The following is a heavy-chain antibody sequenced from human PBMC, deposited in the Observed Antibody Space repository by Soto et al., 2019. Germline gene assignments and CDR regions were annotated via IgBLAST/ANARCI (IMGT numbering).Heavy chain of an antibody. CDR2: IYYSGST. J-gene: IGHJ6*02. Sequence: QVQLQESGPGLVKPSQTLSLTCTVSGGSISSGDYYWSWIRQPPGKGLEWIGYIYYSGSTYYNPSLKSRVTISXXTXKXXFSLKLSSVTAADTAVYYCARHAASFVYYYYGMDVWGQGTTVTVSS. CDR1: GGSISSGDYY. D-gene: IGHD2-15*01. V-gene: IGHV4-30-4*01. CDR3: ARHAASFVYYYYGMDV.